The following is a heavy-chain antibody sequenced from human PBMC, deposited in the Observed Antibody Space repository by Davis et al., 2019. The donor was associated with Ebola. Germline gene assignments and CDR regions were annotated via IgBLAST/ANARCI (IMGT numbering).Heavy chain of an antibody. CDR2: IKADGGEK. Sequence: PGGSLRLSCAVSGFTFRDYWMTWVRQAPGKGLEWVANIKADGGEKYYVDSVKGRFTISRDNARNSLYMQLNSLRAEDTAVYYCARPQKGIKETLDYWGQGTLVTVSS. V-gene: IGHV3-7*01. J-gene: IGHJ4*02. CDR1: GFTFRDYW. CDR3: ARPQKGIKETLDY. D-gene: IGHD1-14*01.